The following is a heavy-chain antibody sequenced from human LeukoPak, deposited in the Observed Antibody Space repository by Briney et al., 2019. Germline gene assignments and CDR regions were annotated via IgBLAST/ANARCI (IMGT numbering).Heavy chain of an antibody. D-gene: IGHD2-21*01. CDR2: ISDNGDNT. V-gene: IGHV3-23*01. CDR3: AKDMRVAKRSALFDY. CDR1: GFTFSSYA. Sequence: QSGGSLRLSCAASGFTFSSYAMTWVRLAPGKGLEWVSCISDNGDNTYYADSVKGRFTISRDNSKSTLYLQMNSLRAEDTAVYYCAKDMRVAKRSALFDYWGQGTLVTVSS. J-gene: IGHJ4*02.